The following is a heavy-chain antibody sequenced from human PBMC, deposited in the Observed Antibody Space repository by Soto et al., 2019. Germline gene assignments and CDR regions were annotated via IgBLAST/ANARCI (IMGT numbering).Heavy chain of an antibody. CDR3: ARGCTRRDGYKNYFDY. CDR2: IIPIFGTA. CDR1: GGTFSSYA. V-gene: IGHV1-69*12. Sequence: QVQLVQSGAEVKKPGSSVKVSCKASGGTFSSYAISWVRQAPGQGLEWMGGIIPIFGTANYAQKFQGRVTITAAETTSTAYMGLGSLGSEDTAVYYSARGCTRRDGYKNYFDYWGQGTLVTVSS. J-gene: IGHJ4*02. D-gene: IGHD5-12*01.